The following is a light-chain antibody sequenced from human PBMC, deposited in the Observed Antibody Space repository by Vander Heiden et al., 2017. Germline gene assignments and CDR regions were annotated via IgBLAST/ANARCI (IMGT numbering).Light chain of an antibody. CDR2: EVT. CDR1: SSDVGGYKY. CDR3: ISYAGSNNLV. J-gene: IGLJ2*01. V-gene: IGLV2-8*01. Sequence: QSALTQPPSASGSPGQSVTVPCTGTSSDVGGYKYVSWYQQHPGKAPQLMIYEVTKRPSGVPDRFSGSKSGNTASLTVSGLQAEDEADYYCISYAGSNNLVFGGGTKLTVL.